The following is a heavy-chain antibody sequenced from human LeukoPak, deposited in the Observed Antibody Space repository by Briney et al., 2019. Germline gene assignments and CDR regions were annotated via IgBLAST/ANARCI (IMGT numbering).Heavy chain of an antibody. V-gene: IGHV4-59*01. CDR3: ASLGLFWGNGAFDI. CDR1: GGSISSYY. CDR2: IYYSGST. Sequence: SETLSLSCTVSGGSISSYYWSWIRQPPGKGLEWIGYIYYSGSTNYNPSLKSRVTISVDTSKNQFSLKLSSVTAADTAVYYCASLGLFWGNGAFDIWGQGTMVTVSS. D-gene: IGHD3-16*01. J-gene: IGHJ3*02.